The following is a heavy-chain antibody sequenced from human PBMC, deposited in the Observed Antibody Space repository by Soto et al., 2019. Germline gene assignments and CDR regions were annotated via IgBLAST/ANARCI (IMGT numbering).Heavy chain of an antibody. Sequence: QLQLQESGPGLVKPSETLSLTCTVSGGSISSSRCHWGWIRQPPGKGLEWIASIKYSGTTFYNPFRKMRVTLSVDTSKNQFALTLSSVTAAETSVYYFARHGITGGYYDAFKIWGQGTMVTFSS. J-gene: IGHJ3*02. CDR1: GGSISSSRCH. CDR2: IKYSGTT. CDR3: ARHGITGGYYDAFKI. D-gene: IGHD1-26*01. V-gene: IGHV4-39*01.